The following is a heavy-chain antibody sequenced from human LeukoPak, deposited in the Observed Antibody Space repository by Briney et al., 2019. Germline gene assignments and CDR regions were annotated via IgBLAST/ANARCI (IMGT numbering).Heavy chain of an antibody. CDR2: IYYSGSS. CDR3: ARYTSGGGAFDI. D-gene: IGHD6-19*01. CDR1: GDSISNYY. V-gene: IGHV4-59*01. Sequence: PSETLSLTCTVSGDSISNYYWSWIRQPPGKGLEWIGYIYYSGSSNYNPSLKSRVTISVDTSENQFSLKLNSVTAADTAVYYCARYTSGGGAFDIWGQGTMVTVSS. J-gene: IGHJ3*02.